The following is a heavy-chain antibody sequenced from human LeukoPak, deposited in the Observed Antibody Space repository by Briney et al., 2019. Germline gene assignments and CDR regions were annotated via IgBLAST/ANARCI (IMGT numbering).Heavy chain of an antibody. CDR1: GYRFTSYY. J-gene: IGHJ5*02. V-gene: IGHV1-46*01. CDR3: ARDATVIIPKNYFDP. CDR2: INPSGGTT. Sequence: WASVKVSCKASGYRFTSYYMHWVRQAPGQGLEWMGIINPSGGTTSYAQKFQGRITMTRDTSTSTVYMELSSLRSEDTAVYYCARDATVIIPKNYFDPWGQGTLVTVSS. D-gene: IGHD4-17*01.